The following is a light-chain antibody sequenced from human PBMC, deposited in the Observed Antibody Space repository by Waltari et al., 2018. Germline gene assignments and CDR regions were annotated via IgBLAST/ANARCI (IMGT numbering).Light chain of an antibody. J-gene: IGKJ1*01. V-gene: IGKV3-20*01. CDR1: QSISRY. CDR3: QKYESLPAT. Sequence: EIMLTQSPGTLSLSPGERATLSCRASQSISRYLAWYQQKPGQAPRLRIYEASRRATGTPDRFSGSGSGTDFRLTISRLEPEDFAVYYCQKYESLPATFGQGTKVEIK. CDR2: EAS.